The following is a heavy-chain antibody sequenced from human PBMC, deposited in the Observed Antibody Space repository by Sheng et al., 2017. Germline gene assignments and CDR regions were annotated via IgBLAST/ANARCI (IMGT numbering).Heavy chain of an antibody. CDR2: IIPMLNTS. V-gene: IGHV1-69*05. CDR1: GGTLSNDV. Sequence: QVRLVQSGAELRKPGSSVTVSCTTSGGTLSNDVFGWVRQAPGQGLEWMGRIIPMLNTSDYAQKFKGRVTMTTDTSTNTAYMELRSLTSNDTAVYFCARVGGEWNGYGDSWGQGTLVIVSS. CDR3: ARVGGEWNGYGDS. D-gene: IGHD5-12*01. J-gene: IGHJ4*02.